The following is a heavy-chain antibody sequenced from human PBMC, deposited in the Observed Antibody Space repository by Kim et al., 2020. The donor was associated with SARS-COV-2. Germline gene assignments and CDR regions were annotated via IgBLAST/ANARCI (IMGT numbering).Heavy chain of an antibody. CDR3: ARDRGSSWYYYYYGMDV. V-gene: IGHV3-11*06. D-gene: IGHD6-13*01. J-gene: IGHJ6*02. Sequence: KGRFTHSRDNAKNSLYLQMNSLRAEDTAVYYCARDRGSSWYYYYYGMDVWGQGTTVTVSS.